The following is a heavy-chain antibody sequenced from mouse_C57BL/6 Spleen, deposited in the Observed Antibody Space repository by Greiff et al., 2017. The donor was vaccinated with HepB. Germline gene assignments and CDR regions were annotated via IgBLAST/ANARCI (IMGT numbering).Heavy chain of an antibody. J-gene: IGHJ1*03. V-gene: IGHV5-4*01. Sequence: DVMLVESGGGLVKPGGSLKLSCAASGFTFSSYAMSWVRQTPEKRLEWVATISDGGSYTYYPDNVKGRFTISRDNAKNYLYLQMSHLKSEDTAMYYCARDRTTVWYFDVWGTGTTVTVSS. CDR3: ARDRTTVWYFDV. D-gene: IGHD1-1*01. CDR1: GFTFSSYA. CDR2: ISDGGSYT.